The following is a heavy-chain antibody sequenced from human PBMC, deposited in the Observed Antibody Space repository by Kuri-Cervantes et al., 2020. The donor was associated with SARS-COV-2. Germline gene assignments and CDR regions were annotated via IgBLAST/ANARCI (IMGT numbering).Heavy chain of an antibody. CDR2: IYYSGST. Sequence: ESLKISCTVSGGSISSYYWSWIQQPPGKGLEWIGYIYYSGSTNYNPSLKSRVTISVDTSKNQFSLKLSSVTAADTAVYYCARASTSIYGVLIALFSSNAFDVWGQGTMVTVSS. V-gene: IGHV4-59*01. D-gene: IGHD3-3*02. J-gene: IGHJ3*01. CDR3: ARASTSIYGVLIALFSSNAFDV. CDR1: GGSISSYY.